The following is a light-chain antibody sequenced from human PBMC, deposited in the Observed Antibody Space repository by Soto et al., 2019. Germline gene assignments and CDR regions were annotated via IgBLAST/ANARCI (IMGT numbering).Light chain of an antibody. J-gene: IGLJ1*01. CDR1: GGHSSYA. Sequence: QLVLTQSPSASASLGASVKLTCTLSGGHSSYAIAWHQQQPEKGPRYLMKLNSNGSHSKGDGIPDRFSGSSSRAERYLTISGLQSEDEADYYCQTWGTGIKVFGTGTKVTVL. CDR3: QTWGTGIKV. V-gene: IGLV4-69*01. CDR2: LNSNGSH.